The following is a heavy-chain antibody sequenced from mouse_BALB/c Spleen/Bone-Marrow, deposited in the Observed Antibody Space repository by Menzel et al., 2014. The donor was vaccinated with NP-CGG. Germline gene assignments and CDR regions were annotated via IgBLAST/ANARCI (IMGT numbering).Heavy chain of an antibody. Sequence: EVKLMESGAELVKPGASVKLSCTASGFNIKDTYMHWVKQRPEQGLEWIGRIDPANGNTKYDPKFQGKATITADTSSNTAYLQLSSLTSEDTAVYYCASYDYGYYFDYWGQGTTLTVPS. CDR2: IDPANGNT. CDR3: ASYDYGYYFDY. V-gene: IGHV14-3*02. CDR1: GFNIKDTY. D-gene: IGHD2-4*01. J-gene: IGHJ2*01.